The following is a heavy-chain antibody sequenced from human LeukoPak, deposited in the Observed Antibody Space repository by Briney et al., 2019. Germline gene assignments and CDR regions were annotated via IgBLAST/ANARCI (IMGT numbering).Heavy chain of an antibody. J-gene: IGHJ4*02. V-gene: IGHV1-2*02. CDR2: INPNSGGT. CDR3: ARLDTAMVTSVDY. CDR1: GYTFTGYY. Sequence: GASVKVSCKASGYTFTGYYMHWVRQAPGQGLEWMGWINPNSGGTNYARKFQGRVTMTRDTSISTAYMELSRLRSDDTAVYYCARLDTAMVTSVDYWGQGTLVTVSS. D-gene: IGHD5-18*01.